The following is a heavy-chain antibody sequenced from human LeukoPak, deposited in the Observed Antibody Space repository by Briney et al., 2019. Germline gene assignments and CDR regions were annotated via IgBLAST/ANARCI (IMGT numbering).Heavy chain of an antibody. CDR3: ARVQNNLTDAFDI. CDR2: INHSGST. J-gene: IGHJ3*02. CDR1: GGSFSGYY. V-gene: IGHV4-34*01. Sequence: PSETLSLTCAVYGGSFSGYYWSWIRQPPGKGLEWIGEINHSGSTNYNPSLKSRVTISVDTSKNQFSLKLSSVTAADTAVYYCARVQNNLTDAFDIWGQGTMVTVSS. D-gene: IGHD1-20*01.